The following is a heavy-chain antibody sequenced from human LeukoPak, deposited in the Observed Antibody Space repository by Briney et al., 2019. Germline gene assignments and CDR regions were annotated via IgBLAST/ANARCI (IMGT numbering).Heavy chain of an antibody. CDR3: ESDFRAYCGGGCYSGDAFDI. V-gene: IGHV3-30*04. J-gene: IGHJ3*02. Sequence: WGSLKPSCAASGFTLSSYAIHWVRPAPGKGLEGVAVISYDGSNKYYADSVKGRFTISRDNSKNTLYLQMNSLRAEDTAVYYCESDFRAYCGGGCYSGDAFDIWGQGTMVTVSS. CDR1: GFTLSSYA. D-gene: IGHD2-21*02. CDR2: ISYDGSNK.